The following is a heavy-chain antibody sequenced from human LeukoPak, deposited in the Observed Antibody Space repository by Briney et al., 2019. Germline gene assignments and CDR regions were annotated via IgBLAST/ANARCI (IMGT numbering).Heavy chain of an antibody. V-gene: IGHV3-30-3*01. J-gene: IGHJ4*02. CDR2: ISYVGSNK. CDR3: AKDPYYDSSGNFDY. D-gene: IGHD3-22*01. Sequence: TGGSLRLSCADSGFTFSSYAMHWVRQAPGKGLEWVAVISYVGSNKYYADSVKGRFTISRDNSKNTLYLQMNSLRAEDTAVYYCAKDPYYDSSGNFDYWGQGTLVTVSS. CDR1: GFTFSSYA.